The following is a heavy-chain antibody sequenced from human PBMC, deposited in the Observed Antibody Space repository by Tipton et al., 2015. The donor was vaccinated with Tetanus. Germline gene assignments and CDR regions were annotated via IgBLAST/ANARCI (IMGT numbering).Heavy chain of an antibody. CDR2: ISYDGSNK. Sequence: YLRLSCAASGFTFSSYGMHWVRQAPGKGLEWVAVISYDGSNKYYADSVKGRFTISRDNSKNTLYLQMNSLRAEDTAVYYCAKHPLRGGSDWPLYYYYGMDVWGQGTTVTVSS. CDR1: GFTFSSYG. CDR3: AKHPLRGGSDWPLYYYYGMDV. J-gene: IGHJ6*02. V-gene: IGHV3-30*18. D-gene: IGHD6-19*01.